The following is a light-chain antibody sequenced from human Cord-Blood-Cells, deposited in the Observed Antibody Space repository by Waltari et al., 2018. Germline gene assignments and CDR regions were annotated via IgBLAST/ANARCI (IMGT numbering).Light chain of an antibody. CDR1: QSVSSN. J-gene: IGKJ2*01. CDR3: HQYNNWPPYT. Sequence: ELVITQSPATLSASLGERAPLSCRASQSVSSNLAWYQQKPGQAPRHLIFGAATRATGSPARFSGGGSGTEFTLTISSLQSEDFAVYYYHQYNNWPPYTFGQGTKLEIK. CDR2: GAA. V-gene: IGKV3-15*01.